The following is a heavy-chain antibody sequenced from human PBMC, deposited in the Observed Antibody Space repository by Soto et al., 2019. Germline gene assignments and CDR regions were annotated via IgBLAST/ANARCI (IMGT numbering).Heavy chain of an antibody. CDR3: ASYYYGSSGYYHYFDY. CDR1: GFTFSSYG. Sequence: EVQLLESGGGLVQPGGSLRVSCAASGFTFSSYGMSWVRQAPGKGLEWVLGISGSGGSTYYADSVKGRFTISRDNSKNTLYLQMNSLRVEDTASYYCASYYYGSSGYYHYFDYWGQGILVTVSS. D-gene: IGHD3-22*01. V-gene: IGHV3-23*01. CDR2: ISGSGGST. J-gene: IGHJ4*02.